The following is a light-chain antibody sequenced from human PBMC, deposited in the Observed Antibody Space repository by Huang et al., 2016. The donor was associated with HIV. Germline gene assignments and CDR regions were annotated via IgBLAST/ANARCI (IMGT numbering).Light chain of an antibody. CDR2: AAS. V-gene: IGKV1-12*01. CDR3: QQAYSFPRALT. CDR1: QGISSR. J-gene: IGKJ4*01. Sequence: DIQMTQSPSSVSASVGDSVTITCRASQGISSRLAWYQQKPGKDPNRLIYAASSLQSGVPSRFSGSGSGTDVTLTISSLQPEDFATYYCQQAYSFPRALTFGGGTKVEIK.